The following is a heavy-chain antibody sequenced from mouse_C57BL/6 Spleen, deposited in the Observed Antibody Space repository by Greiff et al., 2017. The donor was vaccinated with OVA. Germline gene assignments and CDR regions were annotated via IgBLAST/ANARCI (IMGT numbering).Heavy chain of an antibody. CDR3: ARNDYGYCDY. Sequence: QVQLQQSGAELVRPGTSVKVSCKASGYAFTNYLIEWVKQRPGQGLEWIGVINPGSGGTNYNEKFKGKATLTADKSSSTAYMQLSSLTSEDSAVYFCARNDYGYCDYGGQGTTLTVSS. CDR2: INPGSGGT. J-gene: IGHJ2*01. CDR1: GYAFTNYL. D-gene: IGHD2-4*01. V-gene: IGHV1-54*01.